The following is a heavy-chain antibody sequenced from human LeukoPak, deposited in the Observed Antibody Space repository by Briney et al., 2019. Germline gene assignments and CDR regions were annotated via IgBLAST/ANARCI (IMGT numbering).Heavy chain of an antibody. CDR1: RGSPSIYY. V-gene: IGHV4-59*01. J-gene: IGHJ4*02. CDR2: IYYSGST. D-gene: IGHD3-10*01. Sequence: SGTLSLTRTVPRGSPSIYYWSWISHPPERGLEWIGYIYYSGSTNYNPSLKSRLIISVDTYTNQYSLKLSSVTAADTAVYYCAGISMVRGGRYWGQGTLVTVSS. CDR3: AGISMVRGGRY.